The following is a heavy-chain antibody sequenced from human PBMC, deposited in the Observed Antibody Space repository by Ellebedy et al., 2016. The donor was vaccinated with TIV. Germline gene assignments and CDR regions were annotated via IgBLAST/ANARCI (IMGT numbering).Heavy chain of an antibody. V-gene: IGHV3-23*01. D-gene: IGHD4-23*01. CDR2: ISGSGDRA. CDR1: GFIFSGYG. Sequence: PGGSLRLSCMGSGFIFSGYGMSWVRQAPGKGLEWVSTISGSGDRAYYADSVKGRFTIYRDNSKSALYLQVSSLRAEDTAKYFCTKLHSFDYGGRYYFENWGQGVLVTVS. J-gene: IGHJ4*02. CDR3: TKLHSFDYGGRYYFEN.